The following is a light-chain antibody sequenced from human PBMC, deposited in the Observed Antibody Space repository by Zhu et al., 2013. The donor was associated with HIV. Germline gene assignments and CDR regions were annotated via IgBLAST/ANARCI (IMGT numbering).Light chain of an antibody. J-gene: IGLJ1*01. CDR3: SSYAGSQGV. V-gene: IGLV2-8*01. CDR1: SSDVGGYNY. CDR2: EVS. Sequence: QSAPTQPPSASGSPGQSVAISCTGTSSDVGGYNYVSWYQQHPGKAPKLMIYEVSKRPSGVPDRFSGSKSGNMASLTVSGLQAEDEADYYCSSYAGSQGVFGTGTMVTVL.